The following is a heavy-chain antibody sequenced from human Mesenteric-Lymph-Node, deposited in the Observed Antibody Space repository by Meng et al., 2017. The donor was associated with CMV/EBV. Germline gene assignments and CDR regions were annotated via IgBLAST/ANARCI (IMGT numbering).Heavy chain of an antibody. CDR1: RGSISIYY. V-gene: IGHV4-59*12. J-gene: IGHJ4*02. D-gene: IGHD3-22*01. CDR3: ARREEYYYDTTGSSYFDY. CDR2: GYRNGNT. Sequence: GSLRLSCTVSRGSISIYYWTWIRQPPGKGLEWIGYGYRNGNTNYNPSLKSRLTISVDTSENRFSLNLSSVTAADTAVYYCARREEYYYDTTGSSYFDYWGQGSVVTVSS.